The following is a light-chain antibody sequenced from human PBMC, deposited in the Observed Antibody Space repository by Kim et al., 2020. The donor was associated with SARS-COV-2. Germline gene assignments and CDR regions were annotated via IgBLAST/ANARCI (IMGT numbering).Light chain of an antibody. CDR3: QQCYSSPYT. Sequence: SATINCKSSQSVLYSSNNKNYLVWYQQKPGQPPKLLISWASTRESGVPDRFSGSGSGTDFTLTISSLQAEDVAVYYCQQCYSSPYTFGQGTKLEI. J-gene: IGKJ2*01. CDR2: WAS. V-gene: IGKV4-1*01. CDR1: QSVLYSSNNKNY.